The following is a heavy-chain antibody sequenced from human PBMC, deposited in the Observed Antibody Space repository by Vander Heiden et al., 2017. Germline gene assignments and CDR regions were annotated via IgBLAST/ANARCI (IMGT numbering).Heavy chain of an antibody. CDR1: GFVFGAYT. CDR3: ARDRFPL. Sequence: EVRLVESGGGLVQPGGSLRLSCAASGFVFGAYTMNVVRQAPEKGPEWIAYISSSSNTIYYADSVKGRFTISRDNAKKSLFLQMNSLRVEDTAVYYCARDRFPLWGQGTPVTVSS. J-gene: IGHJ4*02. D-gene: IGHD3-3*01. CDR2: ISSSSNTI. V-gene: IGHV3-48*01.